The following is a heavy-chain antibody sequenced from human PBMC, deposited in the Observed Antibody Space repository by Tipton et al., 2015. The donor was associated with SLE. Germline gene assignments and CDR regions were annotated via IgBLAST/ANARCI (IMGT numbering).Heavy chain of an antibody. CDR3: ARSTDQNWFDP. CDR2: IYYGGGT. V-gene: IGHV4-31*03. Sequence: TLSLTCTVSGDSISNGDDYWSWIRQPPGKGLEWIGNIYYGGGTYYNPSLESRVTISLDTSKNQFSLKLNSVTAADTAVYYCARSTDQNWFDPWGKGTPVTVSS. J-gene: IGHJ5*01. D-gene: IGHD2-2*01. CDR1: GDSISNGDDY.